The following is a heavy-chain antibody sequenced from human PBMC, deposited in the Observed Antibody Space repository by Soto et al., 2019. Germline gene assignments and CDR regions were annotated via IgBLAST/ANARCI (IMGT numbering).Heavy chain of an antibody. Sequence: EVQLLESGGGLVQPGGSLRLSCAASGFTFSSYAMSWVRQAPGKGLEGVSASSGSGGSTYYADSVKGRFTISRDNSKNTLYLQMNSLRAEDTAVYYCAKGDCSSTSCYGGYWGQGTLVTVSS. CDR2: SSGSGGST. D-gene: IGHD2-2*01. V-gene: IGHV3-23*01. J-gene: IGHJ4*02. CDR1: GFTFSSYA. CDR3: AKGDCSSTSCYGGY.